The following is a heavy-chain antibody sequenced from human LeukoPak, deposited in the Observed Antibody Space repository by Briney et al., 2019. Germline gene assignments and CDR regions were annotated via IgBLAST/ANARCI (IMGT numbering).Heavy chain of an antibody. D-gene: IGHD6-13*01. CDR1: GYTFTSYD. Sequence: VASVKVSCKASGYTFTSYDINWVRQATGQGLEWMGWMNPNGGNTGYAQKFQGRVTMTRNTSISTAHMELSSLRSEDTAVYYCARGDSSSWYDYWGQGTLVTVSS. V-gene: IGHV1-8*01. J-gene: IGHJ4*02. CDR2: MNPNGGNT. CDR3: ARGDSSSWYDY.